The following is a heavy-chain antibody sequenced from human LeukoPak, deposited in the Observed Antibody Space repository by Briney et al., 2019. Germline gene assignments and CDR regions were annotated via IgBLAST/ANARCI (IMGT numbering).Heavy chain of an antibody. CDR3: AGVQKDYYDSGGYHSAAAFDI. CDR1: GGSINNYY. CDR2: IYYRGSS. Sequence: SETLSLTCTVSGGSINNYYWSWIRQSPGKGLEWTGYIYYRGSSNYNPSLKSRITMSVDTSKNQFSLKLNSVTAADTAVYYCAGVQKDYYDSGGYHSAAAFDIWGQGTMVTVSS. D-gene: IGHD3-22*01. J-gene: IGHJ3*02. V-gene: IGHV4-59*01.